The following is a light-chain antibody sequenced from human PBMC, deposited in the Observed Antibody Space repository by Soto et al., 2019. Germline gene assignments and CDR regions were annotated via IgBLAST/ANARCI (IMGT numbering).Light chain of an antibody. V-gene: IGLV2-23*02. CDR2: EVS. CDR3: CSYAGSSTFV. Sequence: QSVLTQPASVSGSPGQSITISCTGTSSDVGSYNLVSCYQQHPGKAPKLMIYEVSKRPSGVSNRFSGSKSGNTASLTISGLQAEDEADYYCCSYAGSSTFVFGTGTKVTV. J-gene: IGLJ1*01. CDR1: SSDVGSYNL.